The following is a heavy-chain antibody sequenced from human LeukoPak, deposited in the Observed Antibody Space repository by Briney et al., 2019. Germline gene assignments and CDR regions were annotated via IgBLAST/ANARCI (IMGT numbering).Heavy chain of an antibody. Sequence: GGSLRLSCAASGFIFSTYWMSWVRQAPGKGLEWVANIKQDGSEKYYVDSVKGRFTISRDNAKNSLYLQMNSLRAEDTAVYYCAREGYCSGGSCYGGGQLGDWGQGTLVTVSS. CDR1: GFIFSTYW. V-gene: IGHV3-7*01. D-gene: IGHD2-15*01. J-gene: IGHJ4*02. CDR3: AREGYCSGGSCYGGGQLGD. CDR2: IKQDGSEK.